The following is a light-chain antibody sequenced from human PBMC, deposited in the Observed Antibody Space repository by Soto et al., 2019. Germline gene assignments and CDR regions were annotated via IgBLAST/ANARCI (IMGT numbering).Light chain of an antibody. CDR2: KSN. J-gene: IGLJ3*02. CDR3: AAWDDSLNGRA. CDR1: SSNIGSNT. V-gene: IGLV1-44*01. Sequence: QSVLTQPPSASATPGPRVTISCSGSSSNIGSNTVNWYQQLPGTAPKLLIYKSNQRPSGVPDRFSGSKSGTSASLAISGLQSEDEADYYCAAWDDSLNGRAFGGGTKVTVL.